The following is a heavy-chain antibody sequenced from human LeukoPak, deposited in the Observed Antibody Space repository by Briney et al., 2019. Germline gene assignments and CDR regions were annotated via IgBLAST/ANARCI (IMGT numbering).Heavy chain of an antibody. CDR3: ARGLSDVWGSYRSYYFDY. D-gene: IGHD3-16*02. CDR1: GGSFSGYY. J-gene: IGHJ4*02. V-gene: IGHV4-34*01. CDR2: INHSGST. Sequence: PSETLSLTCAVYGGSFSGYYWSWIRQPPGKGLEWIGEINHSGSTNYNPSLKTRVTISVDTSKNQFSLKLSSVTAADTAVYYCARGLSDVWGSYRSYYFDYWGQGTLVTVSS.